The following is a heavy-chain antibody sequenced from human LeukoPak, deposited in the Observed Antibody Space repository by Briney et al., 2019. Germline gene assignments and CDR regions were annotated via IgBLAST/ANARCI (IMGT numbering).Heavy chain of an antibody. CDR1: GFTFSSYA. CDR2: ISSNGGST. Sequence: GGSLRLSCAASGFTFSSYAMHWVRQAPGKGLEYVSAISSNGGSTYYANSVKGRFTISRDNSKNTLYLQMGSLRAEDMAVYYCARLTLGYCSGGSCYSDYWGQGTLVTVSS. J-gene: IGHJ4*02. D-gene: IGHD2-15*01. V-gene: IGHV3-64*01. CDR3: ARLTLGYCSGGSCYSDY.